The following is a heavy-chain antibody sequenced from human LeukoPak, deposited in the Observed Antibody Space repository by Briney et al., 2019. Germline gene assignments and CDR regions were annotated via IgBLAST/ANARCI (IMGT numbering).Heavy chain of an antibody. J-gene: IGHJ4*02. CDR1: GGSISSGSYY. CDR3: ARASGIAVAGLFH. D-gene: IGHD6-19*01. Sequence: SQTLSLTCTVSGGSISSGSYYWSWIRQPAGKGLEWIGRIYTSGSTNYNPSLKSRVTISVDTSKNQFSLKLSSVTAADTAVYYCARASGIAVAGLFHWGQGTLVTVSS. V-gene: IGHV4-61*02. CDR2: IYTSGST.